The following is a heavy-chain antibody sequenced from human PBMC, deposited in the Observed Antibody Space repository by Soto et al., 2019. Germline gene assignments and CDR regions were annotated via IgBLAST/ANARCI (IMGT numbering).Heavy chain of an antibody. Sequence: GGSLRLSCAASGFTFSDYYMSWIRQAPGKGLEWVSYISSSGSTIYYADSVKGRFTISRDNAKTSLYLQMNSLRDEDTAVYYFARGGVDDYVWGSYRPIDYWGQGSLVTVSS. J-gene: IGHJ4*02. CDR3: ARGGVDDYVWGSYRPIDY. CDR2: ISSSGSTI. D-gene: IGHD3-16*02. V-gene: IGHV3-11*01. CDR1: GFTFSDYY.